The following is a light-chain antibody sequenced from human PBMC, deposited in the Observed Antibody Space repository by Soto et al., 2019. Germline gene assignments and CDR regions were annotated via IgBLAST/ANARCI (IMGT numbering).Light chain of an antibody. CDR3: HQYYKCPYP. CDR1: QDISNY. Sequence: DIQMTQSPSSLSASVGDRVTITCQASQDISNYLNWYQQKPGKAPKLLIYDASNLETGVPSRFSGSGSGTDFTCTISRLQPEDSATYDCHQYYKCPYPVGKGSELEIK. J-gene: IGKJ2*01. CDR2: DAS. V-gene: IGKV1-33*01.